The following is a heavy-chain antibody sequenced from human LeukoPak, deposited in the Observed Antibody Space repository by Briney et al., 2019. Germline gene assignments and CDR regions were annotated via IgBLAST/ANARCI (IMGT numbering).Heavy chain of an antibody. CDR3: AREGGFYRPLDY. V-gene: IGHV4-4*02. CDR1: GGSVTSTNW. D-gene: IGHD3-3*01. Sequence: QVQLQESGPGLVKPSETLSLTCGVSGGSVTSTNWWTWVRQPPGKGLEWIGEVHVDGRTNYNPSLKSRLTLSVDLSENHISLRLTSVTAADTAVYYCAREGGFYRPLDYSGQGTLVTVSS. J-gene: IGHJ4*02. CDR2: VHVDGRT.